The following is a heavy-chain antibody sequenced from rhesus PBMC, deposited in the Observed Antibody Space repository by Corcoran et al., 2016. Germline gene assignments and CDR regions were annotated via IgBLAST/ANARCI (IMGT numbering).Heavy chain of an antibody. CDR3: TSEFDGYFDY. V-gene: IGHV3-136*01. CDR2: ISYNGKHT. CDR1: GFTFSSYD. Sequence: EVQLVESGGGLVQPGGSLRLSCAASGFTFSSYDMSWVRQAPGKGLEWVSFISYNGKHTYYAYSVKGRFIISRDNAKNSLSLQMSGLRAEDTAVYYCTSEFDGYFDYWGQGVLVTVSS. J-gene: IGHJ4*01.